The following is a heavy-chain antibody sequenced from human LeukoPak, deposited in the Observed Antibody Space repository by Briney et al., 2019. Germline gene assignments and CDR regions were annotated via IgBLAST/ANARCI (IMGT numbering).Heavy chain of an antibody. J-gene: IGHJ6*02. Sequence: SETLSLTCTVSGGSISSGGYYWSWIRQRPGKGLEWIGYIYYSGSTYYNPSLKSRVTISVDTSKNQFSLKLSSVTAADTAVYYCARDPPGDYGDYRAPNYGMDVWGQGTTVTVSS. D-gene: IGHD4-17*01. CDR1: GGSISSGGYY. CDR3: ARDPPGDYGDYRAPNYGMDV. CDR2: IYYSGST. V-gene: IGHV4-31*03.